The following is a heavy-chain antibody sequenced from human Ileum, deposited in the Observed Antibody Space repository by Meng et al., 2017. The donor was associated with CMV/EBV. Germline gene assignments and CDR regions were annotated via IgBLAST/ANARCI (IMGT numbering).Heavy chain of an antibody. J-gene: IGHJ4*02. D-gene: IGHD3-16*02. Sequence: VSGGPISTGGHYWSWIRQHPGKGLAWIGYIHYSGSPFYNSSLKSRATISVDTSANQFSLNLNSVTAADTAVYYCARLGNLDRYFDSWGQGTLVTVSS. CDR1: GGPISTGGHY. V-gene: IGHV4-31*02. CDR3: ARLGNLDRYFDS. CDR2: IHYSGSP.